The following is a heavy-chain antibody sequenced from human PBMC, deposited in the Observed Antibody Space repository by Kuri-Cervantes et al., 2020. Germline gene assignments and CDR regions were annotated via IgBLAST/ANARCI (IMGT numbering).Heavy chain of an antibody. V-gene: IGHV3-30*03. CDR1: GFTFSSYG. CDR2: ISYDGSNK. CDR3: ARDPAAVAEAFDI. D-gene: IGHD6-19*01. J-gene: IGHJ3*02. Sequence: GGSLRLSCAASGFTFSSYGMHWVRRAPGKGLEWVAVISYDGSNKYYADSVKGRFTISRDNSKNTLYLQMNSLRAEDTAVYYCARDPAAVAEAFDIWGQGTMVTVS.